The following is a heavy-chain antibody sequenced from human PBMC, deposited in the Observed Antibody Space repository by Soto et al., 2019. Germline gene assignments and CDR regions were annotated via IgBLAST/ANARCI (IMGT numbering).Heavy chain of an antibody. J-gene: IGHJ5*02. CDR2: INYRWPA. D-gene: IGHD6-6*01. CDR3: ANYFMSRPWFDT. Sequence: QLQLEESGPGLVKPSETLSLTCTVSGGSINNSTSFWGWIRQSPGKGLEWIATINYRWPAEYNPSLKSRATISVDRSRNLLSLQMKSLTAPDTAIYYCANYFMSRPWFDTWGQGTLVTVSS. V-gene: IGHV4-39*02. CDR1: GGSINNSTSF.